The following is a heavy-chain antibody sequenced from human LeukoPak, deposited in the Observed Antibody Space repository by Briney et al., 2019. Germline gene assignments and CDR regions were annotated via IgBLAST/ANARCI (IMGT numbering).Heavy chain of an antibody. V-gene: IGHV3-30*04. CDR3: ARDFWFGESGTGGYFDY. Sequence: GGSLRLSCVASGFTFRSYAMHWVRQAPGKGLEWVTIISHDGSHKHFADSVKGRFTISRDNSKNMMYLQMNSLRAEDTAVYYCARDFWFGESGTGGYFDYWGQGTLVTVSS. D-gene: IGHD3-10*01. CDR2: ISHDGSHK. CDR1: GFTFRSYA. J-gene: IGHJ4*02.